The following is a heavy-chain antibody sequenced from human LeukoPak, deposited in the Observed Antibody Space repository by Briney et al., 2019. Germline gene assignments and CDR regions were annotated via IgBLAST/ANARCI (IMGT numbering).Heavy chain of an antibody. CDR1: GGSISPYY. J-gene: IGHJ4*02. Sequence: SETLSLTCTVSGGSISPYYWSWLRQPPGKGLEWIGYIYYSGSTNYNPSLKSRVTISVDTSKNQFSLKLSSVTAADTAVYYCAREDDYWGQGTLVTVSS. CDR2: IYYSGST. CDR3: AREDDY. V-gene: IGHV4-59*01.